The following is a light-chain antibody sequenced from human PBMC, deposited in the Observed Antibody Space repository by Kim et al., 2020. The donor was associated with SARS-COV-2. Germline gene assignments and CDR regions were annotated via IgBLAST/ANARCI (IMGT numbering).Light chain of an antibody. Sequence: GQSISISCAGTSSNIGAYNYVSLHQQRPGKAPKLMIYDVNKRPSGISSRFSGSKSGSTASLTISGLQAEDEADYYCSSFTTRSTLVFGGGTKVTV. CDR2: DVN. CDR1: SSNIGAYNY. CDR3: SSFTTRSTLV. J-gene: IGLJ3*02. V-gene: IGLV2-14*03.